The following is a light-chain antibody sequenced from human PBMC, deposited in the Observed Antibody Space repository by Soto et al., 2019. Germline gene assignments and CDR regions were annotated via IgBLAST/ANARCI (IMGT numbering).Light chain of an antibody. J-gene: IGLJ1*01. Sequence: QSVLTQPPSVSGAPGQRVTISCTGCSSNIGAGCEVHWYQHLPGKAPKLLIYGNTNRPSGVPVRFSGSKSGTSASLAITGLQAEDEADYYCQSYDSSLSASYVFGGGTK. CDR3: QSYDSSLSASYV. CDR2: GNT. CDR1: SSNIGAGCE. V-gene: IGLV1-40*01.